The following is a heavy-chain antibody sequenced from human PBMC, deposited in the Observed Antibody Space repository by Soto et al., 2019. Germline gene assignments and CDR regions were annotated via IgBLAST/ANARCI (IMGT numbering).Heavy chain of an antibody. Sequence: GSLRLSCAASGFTFSGSAMHWVRQASGKGLEWVGRIRSKANSYATAYAASVKGRFTISRDDSKNTAYLQMNSLKTEDTAVYYCAKEIQFHRYYYYMDVWGKGTTVTVSS. CDR1: GFTFSGSA. V-gene: IGHV3-73*01. D-gene: IGHD1-1*01. CDR2: IRSKANSYAT. CDR3: AKEIQFHRYYYYMDV. J-gene: IGHJ6*03.